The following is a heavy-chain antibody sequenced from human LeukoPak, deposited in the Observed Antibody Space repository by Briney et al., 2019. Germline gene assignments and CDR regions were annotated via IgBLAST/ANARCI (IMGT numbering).Heavy chain of an antibody. V-gene: IGHV4-61*02. J-gene: IGHJ6*03. CDR1: GGSISSGSYY. D-gene: IGHD3-22*01. CDR3: ARDITMIVVVGAYMDV. CDR2: IYTSGST. Sequence: TSETLSLTCTVSGGSISSGSYYWSWIRQPAGKGLVWIGRIYTSGSTNYNPSLKSRVTMSVDTSKNQFSLKVSSVTAADTAVYYCARDITMIVVVGAYMDVWGKGTTVTVSS.